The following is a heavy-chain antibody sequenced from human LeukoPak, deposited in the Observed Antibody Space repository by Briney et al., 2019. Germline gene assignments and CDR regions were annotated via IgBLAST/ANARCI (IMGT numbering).Heavy chain of an antibody. D-gene: IGHD2-2*01. CDR1: GFTFSSYW. CDR2: VKQDGSEK. Sequence: PGGSLRLSCAASGFTFSSYWMSWVRQAPGKGLERVANVKQDGSEKYYVDSVKGRFTISRDNAKNSLYLQMNSLRAEDTAVYYCARESAPALCLDYWGQGTLVTVSS. V-gene: IGHV3-7*01. CDR3: ARESAPALCLDY. J-gene: IGHJ4*02.